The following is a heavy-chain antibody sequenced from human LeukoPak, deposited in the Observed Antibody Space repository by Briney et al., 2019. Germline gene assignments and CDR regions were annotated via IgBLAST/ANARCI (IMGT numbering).Heavy chain of an antibody. Sequence: SETLSLTCTVSGGSISSYYWSWIRQPAGKGLEWIGRIYTSGSTNYNPSLKSRVTMSVDTSKNQFSLKLSSVTAAGTAVYYCVRDEGVRGARLFDPWGQGTLVSVSS. D-gene: IGHD3-10*01. CDR1: GGSISSYY. CDR2: IYTSGST. CDR3: VRDEGVRGARLFDP. V-gene: IGHV4-4*07. J-gene: IGHJ5*02.